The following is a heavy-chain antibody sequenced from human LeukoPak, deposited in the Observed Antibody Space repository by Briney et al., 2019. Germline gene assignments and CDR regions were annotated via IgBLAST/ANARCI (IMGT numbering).Heavy chain of an antibody. CDR3: AKFDYGGNPNEYFFDY. CDR2: ISGSGSGGGT. Sequence: PGGSLRLSCAASGFTFSNYTMSWVRQAPGKGLEWVSTISGSGSGGGTYYANSVKGRFTISRDNSKNTLYLQLNSLRAEDTAVYYCAKFDYGGNPNEYFFDYWGQGTLVTVSS. D-gene: IGHD4-23*01. V-gene: IGHV3-23*01. CDR1: GFTFSNYT. J-gene: IGHJ4*02.